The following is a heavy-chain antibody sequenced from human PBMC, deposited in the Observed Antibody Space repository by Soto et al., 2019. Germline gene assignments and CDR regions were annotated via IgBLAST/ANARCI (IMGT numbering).Heavy chain of an antibody. CDR3: ATLYHSFSYIAMDV. Sequence: QVQLQESGPGLVKPSETLSLTCTVSGGSIGNYYWSWIRQPPGAGLEWIGSIFYSGTANYNPTNYSPSFKSRVTISIDTSKNQFSLRLGPVTAADTAVYYCATLYHSFSYIAMDVWGQGTTVTVSS. CDR1: GGSIGNYY. V-gene: IGHV4-59*01. J-gene: IGHJ6*02. CDR2: IFYSGTANYNPT. D-gene: IGHD5-18*01.